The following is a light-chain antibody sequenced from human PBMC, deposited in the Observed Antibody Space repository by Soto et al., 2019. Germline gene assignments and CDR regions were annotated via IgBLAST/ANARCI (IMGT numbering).Light chain of an antibody. CDR3: QSYDTSLSVYV. V-gene: IGLV1-40*01. CDR1: SSNIGATYD. CDR2: ANT. Sequence: QSVLTQPPSVSGAPGQRITISCTGTSSNIGATYDVHWYQQFPGTAPKLLIYANTNRPSGVPDRFSGSKSGTSASLAITGLQAEDEADYYCQSYDTSLSVYVFGTGTKVTVL. J-gene: IGLJ1*01.